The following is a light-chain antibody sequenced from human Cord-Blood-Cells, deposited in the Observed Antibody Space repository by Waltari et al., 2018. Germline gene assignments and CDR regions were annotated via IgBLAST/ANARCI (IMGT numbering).Light chain of an antibody. CDR1: QRVSSSY. Sequence: EIVLTQSPGTLSLSPGERATLSCRASQRVSSSYLAWYQQKPGQAPRLLIYGAPSRATGIPDRFSGSGCGTDVTLTISRLEAEEFAVYYCQQYGSSRTFGQGTKVEIK. CDR2: GAP. V-gene: IGKV3-20*01. J-gene: IGKJ1*01. CDR3: QQYGSSRT.